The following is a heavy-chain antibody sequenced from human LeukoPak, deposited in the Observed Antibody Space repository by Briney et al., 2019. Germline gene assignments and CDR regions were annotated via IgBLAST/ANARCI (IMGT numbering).Heavy chain of an antibody. D-gene: IGHD6-19*01. CDR1: GGSISSYY. Sequence: SETLSLTCTVSGGSISSYYWSWIRQPPGKELEWIGYVYNSGSTNYNPSLKSRATISVDTSKNQFSLKLRSVTAADTAVYYCARGGSSGWYEDFWGQGTLVTVSS. J-gene: IGHJ4*02. CDR3: ARGGSSGWYEDF. CDR2: VYNSGST. V-gene: IGHV4-59*01.